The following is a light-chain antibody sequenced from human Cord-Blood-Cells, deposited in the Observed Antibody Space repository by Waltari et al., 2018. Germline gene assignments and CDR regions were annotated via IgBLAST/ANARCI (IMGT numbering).Light chain of an antibody. Sequence: SVLTQPPSASGTPAQTVTISCSATCPNTRCHYVYWYQQLPVPAPNLLIYRNNQRPSGVPDRFSGSKSGTSASLAISGLRSEDEADYYCAAWDDGLSGVVFGGGTKLTVL. CDR3: AAWDDGLSGVV. CDR2: RNN. CDR1: CPNTRCHY. J-gene: IGLJ2*01. V-gene: IGLV1-47*01.